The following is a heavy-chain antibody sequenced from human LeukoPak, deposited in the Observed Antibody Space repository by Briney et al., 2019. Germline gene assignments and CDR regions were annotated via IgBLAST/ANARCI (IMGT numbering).Heavy chain of an antibody. Sequence: GGSLRLSCAASGFTFSSYGMHWVRQAPGKGLEWVAVIWYDGSNKYYADSVKGRFTISRDNSKNTLYLQMNSLRAEDTAVYYCARDGAAAGTGKFDYWGQGTLVTVSS. J-gene: IGHJ4*02. CDR1: GFTFSSYG. CDR2: IWYDGSNK. D-gene: IGHD6-13*01. V-gene: IGHV3-33*01. CDR3: ARDGAAAGTGKFDY.